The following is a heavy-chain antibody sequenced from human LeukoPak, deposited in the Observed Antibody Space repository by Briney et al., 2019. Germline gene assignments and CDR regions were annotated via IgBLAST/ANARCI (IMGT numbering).Heavy chain of an antibody. D-gene: IGHD1-26*01. CDR1: GGSISSGGYS. CDR2: IYHSGST. V-gene: IGHV4-30-2*01. Sequence: SQTLSLTCAVSGGSISSGGYSWSWIRQPPGKGLEWIGYIYHSGSTYYNPSLKSTVTISVDRSKNQFSLELSSVTAADTAVYYCARTNGRAFDIWGQRTMVTVSS. CDR3: ARTNGRAFDI. J-gene: IGHJ3*02.